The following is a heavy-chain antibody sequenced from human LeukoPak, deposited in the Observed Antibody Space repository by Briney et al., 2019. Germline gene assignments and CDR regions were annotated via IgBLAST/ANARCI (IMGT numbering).Heavy chain of an antibody. Sequence: SETLSLTCTVSGGSISSYYWSWIRQPPGKGLEWIGYIYYSGSTNYNPSLKSRVTISVDTSKNQFSLKLSSVTAADTAVYYCARDMSYGSGSYPDYWGQGTLVTVSS. J-gene: IGHJ4*02. D-gene: IGHD3-10*01. V-gene: IGHV4-59*12. CDR2: IYYSGST. CDR1: GGSISSYY. CDR3: ARDMSYGSGSYPDY.